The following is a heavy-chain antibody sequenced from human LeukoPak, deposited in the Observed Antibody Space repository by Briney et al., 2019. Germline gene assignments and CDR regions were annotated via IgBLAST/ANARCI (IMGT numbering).Heavy chain of an antibody. CDR3: ARDPSYCSGGSCYSRADY. J-gene: IGHJ4*02. V-gene: IGHV1-46*01. D-gene: IGHD2-15*01. Sequence: ASVKVSCKAYGYTFTSYYMHWVRQVPGQGLEWMGIINPSGGSTSYAQKFQGRVTMTRDTSTSTVYMELSSLRSEDTAVYYCARDPSYCSGGSCYSRADYWGQGTLVTVSS. CDR1: GYTFTSYY. CDR2: INPSGGST.